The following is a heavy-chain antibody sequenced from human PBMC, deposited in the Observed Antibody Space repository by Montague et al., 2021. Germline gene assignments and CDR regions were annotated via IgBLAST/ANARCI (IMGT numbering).Heavy chain of an antibody. V-gene: IGHV4-4*08. Sequence: SETLSLTCNVSGEPMRDYYWSWIRQSPGKGLERIGYIFGTGDTTYNPSLNRRVTISIDTSKNQFFLELTSVTAADTAVYYCVRRDNMGGAFLDHWGQGRLVTVSS. D-gene: IGHD2-21*01. J-gene: IGHJ4*02. CDR2: IFGTGDT. CDR3: VRRDNMGGAFLDH. CDR1: GEPMRDYY.